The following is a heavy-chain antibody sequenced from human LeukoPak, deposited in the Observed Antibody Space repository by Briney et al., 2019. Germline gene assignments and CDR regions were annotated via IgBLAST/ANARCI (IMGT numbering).Heavy chain of an antibody. Sequence: GGSLRLSCAASGFTFSTDSMSWVRQAPGKGLEWVSYITSSGSVIHYSDSVRGRFTISRDNAKSSLYLQMNSLRAEDTAIYYCARDWASPGPTTIWGQGTLVTVSS. D-gene: IGHD1-26*01. CDR1: GFTFSTDS. J-gene: IGHJ4*02. CDR2: ITSSGSVI. CDR3: ARDWASPGPTTI. V-gene: IGHV3-48*01.